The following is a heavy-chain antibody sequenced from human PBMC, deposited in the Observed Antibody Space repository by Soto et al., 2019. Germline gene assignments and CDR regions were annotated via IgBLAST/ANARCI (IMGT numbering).Heavy chain of an antibody. D-gene: IGHD1-26*01. CDR3: ARSNSGSYYNALDV. J-gene: IGHJ3*01. V-gene: IGHV3-23*01. CDR1: GFSFSNYG. CDR2: ISGGGANI. Sequence: GSLRLSCAASGFSFSNYGMTWVRQAPGKGLEWVSVISGGGANIYYAESVKGRFTISRDNSKSTVFLQMNSLRADDTALYYCARSNSGSYYNALDVWGQGTMVTVSS.